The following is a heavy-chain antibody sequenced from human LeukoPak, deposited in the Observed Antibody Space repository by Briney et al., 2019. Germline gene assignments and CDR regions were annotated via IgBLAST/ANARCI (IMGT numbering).Heavy chain of an antibody. V-gene: IGHV4-34*01. J-gene: IGHJ3*02. Sequence: SETLSLTCAVYGGSFSGYYWSWIRQPPGKRLEWIGEINHSGSTNYNPSLKSRVTISVDTSKNQFSLKLSSVTAADTAVYYCARGQWEHSSLGAFDIWGQGTMVTVSS. CDR2: INHSGST. CDR3: ARGQWEHSSLGAFDI. CDR1: GGSFSGYY. D-gene: IGHD1-26*01.